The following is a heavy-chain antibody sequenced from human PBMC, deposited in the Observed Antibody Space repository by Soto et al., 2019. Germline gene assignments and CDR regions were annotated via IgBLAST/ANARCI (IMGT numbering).Heavy chain of an antibody. V-gene: IGHV4-30-2*01. Sequence: QLQLQESGSGLVKPSQTLSLTCAVSGGSISSGGYSWSWIRQPPGKGLEWIGYIYHSGRTYYNPSLKSRVTISVDRSKNQFSLKLSSVTAADTAVYYCARAGGLGAVAADYWGQGTLVTVSS. D-gene: IGHD6-19*01. CDR3: ARAGGLGAVAADY. CDR2: IYHSGRT. CDR1: GGSISSGGYS. J-gene: IGHJ4*02.